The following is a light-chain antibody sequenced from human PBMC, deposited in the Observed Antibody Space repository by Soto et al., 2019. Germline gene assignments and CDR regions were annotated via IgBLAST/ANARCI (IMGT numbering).Light chain of an antibody. CDR3: QHYGTSLWT. Sequence: EIMLTQSPGTLSLSPGERATLSCRASQSVSSSFLAWYQQKPGQAPRLLIYGPSIRATGIPDRFSGSGSGSEFPRTSSRLEPEDFAMYLCQHYGTSLWTFGQGTKVEIK. CDR1: QSVSSSF. V-gene: IGKV3-20*01. CDR2: GPS. J-gene: IGKJ1*01.